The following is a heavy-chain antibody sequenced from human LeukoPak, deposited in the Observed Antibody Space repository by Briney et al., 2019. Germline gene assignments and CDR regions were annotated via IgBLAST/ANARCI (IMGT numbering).Heavy chain of an antibody. CDR3: AREGYCSTTRCSYFDN. CDR2: MYSTGTT. CDR1: GFSVSTNY. V-gene: IGHV3-53*01. Sequence: GGSLRLSCAVTGFSVSTNYMNWVRQAPGKGPEWVSVMYSTGTTYYADSVKGRFTVSRGNSKNTLYLQMSSLRAEDTAVYYCAREGYCSTTRCSYFDNWGQGTLVTVSS. D-gene: IGHD2-2*01. J-gene: IGHJ4*02.